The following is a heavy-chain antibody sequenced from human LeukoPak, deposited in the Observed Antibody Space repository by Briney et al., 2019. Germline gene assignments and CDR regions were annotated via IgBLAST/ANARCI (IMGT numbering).Heavy chain of an antibody. J-gene: IGHJ4*02. V-gene: IGHV3-23*01. CDR1: GFTFSNYA. D-gene: IGHD2-8*01. CDR2: ISGSGGDT. CDR3: AKDRSCTNNICHGDFDY. Sequence: GGSLRLSCAASGFTFSNYAMSWVRQAPGKGLEWVSGISGSGGDTYYADSVKGRFTISRDNSKNTLYLQMNGLRAEDTAVYYCAKDRSCTNNICHGDFDYWGQGTLVTVSS.